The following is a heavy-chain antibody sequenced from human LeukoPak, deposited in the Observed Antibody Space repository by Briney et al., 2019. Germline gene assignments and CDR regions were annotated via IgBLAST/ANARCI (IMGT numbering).Heavy chain of an antibody. D-gene: IGHD5-12*01. V-gene: IGHV3-23*01. CDR3: AKDGGGYTLAGYYFDY. J-gene: IGHJ4*02. Sequence: GGSLRLSCAASKFAFSSYAMSWVRQAPGKGLEWVSAISGGGGNTYYADSVEGRFTISRDNSKNTLHLHMNSLRAEDTAVYYCAKDGGGYTLAGYYFDYWGQGTLVTVSS. CDR2: ISGGGGNT. CDR1: KFAFSSYA.